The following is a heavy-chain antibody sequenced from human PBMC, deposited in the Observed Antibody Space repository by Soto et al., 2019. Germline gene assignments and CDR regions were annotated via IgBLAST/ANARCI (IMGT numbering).Heavy chain of an antibody. Sequence: PWETLSLTCAVYGGSFSGYYWSWIRQPPGKGLEWIGEINHSGSTNYNPSLKSRVTISVDTSKNQFSLKLSSVTAADTAVYYCARGSGYCSGGSCFGYYYGMDVWGQGTTVTVSS. CDR3: ARGSGYCSGGSCFGYYYGMDV. CDR1: GGSFSGYY. V-gene: IGHV4-34*01. CDR2: INHSGST. D-gene: IGHD2-15*01. J-gene: IGHJ6*02.